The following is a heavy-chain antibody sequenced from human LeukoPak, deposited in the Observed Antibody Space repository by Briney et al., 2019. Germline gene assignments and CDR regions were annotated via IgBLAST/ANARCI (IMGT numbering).Heavy chain of an antibody. V-gene: IGHV7-4-1*02. CDR2: INTNTGDP. CDR1: GYTFTSYA. CDR3: ARSVEGYCRGGSCYSYSYYMDV. Sequence: ASVKVSCKASGYTFTSYAMNWVRQAPGQGLEWMGWINTNTGDPTYAQGFTGRFVFSLDTSVSTAYLQISSLKAEDTAVYYCARSVEGYCRGGSCYSYSYYMDVWGKGTTVTVSS. D-gene: IGHD2-15*01. J-gene: IGHJ6*03.